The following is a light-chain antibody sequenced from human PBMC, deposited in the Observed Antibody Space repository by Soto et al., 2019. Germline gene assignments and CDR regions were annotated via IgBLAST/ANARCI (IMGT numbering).Light chain of an antibody. CDR1: SSDVGGYNY. CDR2: EVS. J-gene: IGLJ2*01. CDR3: TSYTSSITDADVV. Sequence: QSVLTQPASVSGSPGQSITISCTGTSSDVGGYNYVSWYQQHPGKAPKLMIYEVSNRPSGVSNRFSGSKSGNTASLTISGLQAEDESDYYCTSYTSSITDADVVFGGGTKVTVL. V-gene: IGLV2-14*01.